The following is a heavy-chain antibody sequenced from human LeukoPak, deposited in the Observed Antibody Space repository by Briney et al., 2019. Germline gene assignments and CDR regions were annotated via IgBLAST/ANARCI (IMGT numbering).Heavy chain of an antibody. J-gene: IGHJ3*02. D-gene: IGHD3-22*01. Sequence: SETLSLTCAVYGGSFSGYYWSWIRQPPGKGLEWIGEINHSGSTNYNPSLKSRVTISVDTSKNQFSLKLSSVTAADTAVYYCARLKRSITMIVVVRGAFDIWGQGTMVTVSS. CDR1: GGSFSGYY. CDR2: INHSGST. CDR3: ARLKRSITMIVVVRGAFDI. V-gene: IGHV4-34*01.